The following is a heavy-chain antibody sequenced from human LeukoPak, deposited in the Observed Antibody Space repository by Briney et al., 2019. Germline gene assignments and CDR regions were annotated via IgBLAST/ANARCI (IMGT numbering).Heavy chain of an antibody. CDR2: IYYSGST. D-gene: IGHD6-13*01. CDR3: ARGPGAYSRDAFDI. V-gene: IGHV4-31*03. CDR1: GGSISSSSYY. Sequence: SETLSLTCTVSGGSISSSSYYWGWIRQPPGKGLEWIGHIYYSGSTYYNPSLKSRVTISVDTSKNQFSLKLSSVTAADTAVYYCARGPGAYSRDAFDIWGQGTMVTVSS. J-gene: IGHJ3*02.